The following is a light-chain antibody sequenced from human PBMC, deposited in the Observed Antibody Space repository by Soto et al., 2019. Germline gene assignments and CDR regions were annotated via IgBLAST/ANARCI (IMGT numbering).Light chain of an antibody. J-gene: IGLJ1*01. V-gene: IGLV2-23*02. CDR2: EVS. CDR3: CSYAGSSTPLI. CDR1: SSDVGSYNL. Sequence: QSALTRAASVSGSPGQSITISCTGTSSDVGSYNLVSWYQQHPGKAPKLMIYEVSKRPSGVSNRFSGSKSGNTASLTISGLQAEDEADYYCCSYAGSSTPLIFGTGTKLTVL.